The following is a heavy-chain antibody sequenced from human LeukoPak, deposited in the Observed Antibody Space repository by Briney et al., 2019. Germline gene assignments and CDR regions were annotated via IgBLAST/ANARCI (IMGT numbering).Heavy chain of an antibody. D-gene: IGHD6-19*01. CDR2: ISAYNGNT. Sequence: ASVKVSCKAPGYTFTSYGISWVRQAPGQGLEWMGWISAYNGNTNYAQKLQGRVTMTTDTSTSTAYMELRSLRSDDTAVYYCARWSSGWPFDYWGREPWSPSPQ. CDR3: ARWSSGWPFDY. V-gene: IGHV1-18*01. J-gene: IGHJ4*02. CDR1: GYTFTSYG.